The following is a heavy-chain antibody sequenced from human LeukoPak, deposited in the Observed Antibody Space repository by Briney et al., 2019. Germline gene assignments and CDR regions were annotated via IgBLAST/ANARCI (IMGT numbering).Heavy chain of an antibody. J-gene: IGHJ4*02. CDR1: GFTFSNYG. CDR3: ARQWRRDFDY. Sequence: GGSLRLSCRASGFTFSNYGITWVRQAPGKGLEWVSSIDSSSGYIYYADSVKGRFTISRDNAENSLYLQMNSLRAEDTAVFYCARQWRRDFDYWGQGTLVTVSS. D-gene: IGHD6-19*01. CDR2: IDSSSGYI. V-gene: IGHV3-21*01.